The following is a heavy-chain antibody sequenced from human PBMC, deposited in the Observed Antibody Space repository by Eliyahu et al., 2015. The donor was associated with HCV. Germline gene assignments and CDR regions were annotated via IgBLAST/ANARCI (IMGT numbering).Heavy chain of an antibody. J-gene: IGHJ4*02. CDR1: GYTFSTYG. D-gene: IGHD1-26*01. Sequence: QVQLVQSGGEVRKPGASXRVSCRTSGYTFSTYGISWVRQAPGQGLEWMGWIXPSTGDTQYAQKFQGRFTMTSATSTTTAYMDLRSLRPDDTAIYYCARDDLEWELQAYFDFWGQGTLVTVSS. CDR3: ARDDLEWELQAYFDF. V-gene: IGHV1-18*01. CDR2: IXPSTGDT.